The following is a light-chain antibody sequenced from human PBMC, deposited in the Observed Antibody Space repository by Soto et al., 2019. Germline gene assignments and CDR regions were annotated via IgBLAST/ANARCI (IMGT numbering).Light chain of an antibody. J-gene: IGLJ1*01. CDR1: SSDVGGYKY. CDR3: SSYTSSSTLYV. Sequence: QSALTQPASVSGSPGQSITISCTGTSSDVGGYKYVSWYQQHPGKATKLMIYDVSNRPSGVSKRFSGSKSGNTASLTISGLQAEDEADYYCSSYTSSSTLYVFGTGTRSPS. V-gene: IGLV2-14*01. CDR2: DVS.